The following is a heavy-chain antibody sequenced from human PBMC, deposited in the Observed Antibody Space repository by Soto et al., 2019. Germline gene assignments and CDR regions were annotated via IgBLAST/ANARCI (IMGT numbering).Heavy chain of an antibody. D-gene: IGHD3-22*01. J-gene: IGHJ4*02. V-gene: IGHV3-21*01. CDR2: SSSSSTYI. Sequence: GGSLRLSCAASGFTFSSYSMNWVRQAPGKGLEWVSSSSSSSTYIYYADSVKGRFTISRDNAKNSLYLQMNSLRAEGTAVYFCAKDTYYHDSSGYYIFDYWGQGTLVTVSS. CDR3: AKDTYYHDSSGYYIFDY. CDR1: GFTFSSYS.